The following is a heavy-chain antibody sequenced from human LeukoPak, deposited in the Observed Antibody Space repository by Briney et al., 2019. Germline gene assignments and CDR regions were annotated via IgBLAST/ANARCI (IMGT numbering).Heavy chain of an antibody. CDR3: ARGGTYSGSYYGGVGY. V-gene: IGHV1-2*06. J-gene: IGHJ4*02. Sequence: ASVKVSCKVSGYTFTGYYMHWVRQAPGQGLEWMGRINPNSGGTNYAQKFQGRVTMTRDTSISTAYMELSRLRSDDTAVYYCARGGTYSGSYYGGVGYWGQGTLVTVSS. D-gene: IGHD1-26*01. CDR1: GYTFTGYY. CDR2: INPNSGGT.